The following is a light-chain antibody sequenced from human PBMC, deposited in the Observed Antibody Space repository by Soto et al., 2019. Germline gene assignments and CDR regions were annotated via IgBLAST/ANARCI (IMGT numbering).Light chain of an antibody. V-gene: IGLV1-47*01. J-gene: IGLJ1*01. CDR2: RNN. Sequence: QSVLTQPPSASGTPGQRVTISCSGSSSNIGSNYVYWYQQLPGTAPKLLIYRNNQRPSGVPDRFSGSKSGTSASLAISGLPSEDEADYYGAAWDDSRRRRVFGTGTKLTVL. CDR3: AAWDDSRRRRV. CDR1: SSNIGSNY.